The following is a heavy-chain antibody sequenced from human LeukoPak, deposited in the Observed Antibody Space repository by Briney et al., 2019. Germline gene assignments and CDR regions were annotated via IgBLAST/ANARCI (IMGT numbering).Heavy chain of an antibody. CDR3: ARGGSPSDY. CDR1: GFTFSQSW. J-gene: IGHJ4*01. V-gene: IGHV3-74*01. CDR2: IQGDGSRS. D-gene: IGHD1-26*01. Sequence: SGGSLRLSCAASGFTFSQSWMHWVRQAPGRGLVWVSRIQGDGSRSDYADSVKGRFTISRDNAKQVLYLHMTSLTAEDTAFYYCARGGSPSDYWGHGTLVSPSS.